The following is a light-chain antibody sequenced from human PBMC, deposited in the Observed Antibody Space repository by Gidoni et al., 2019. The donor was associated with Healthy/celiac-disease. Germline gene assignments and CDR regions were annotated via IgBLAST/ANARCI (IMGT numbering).Light chain of an antibody. V-gene: IGLV2-23*01. CDR1: SSDVGSYNL. CDR3: CSYAGSSTLV. Sequence: QSALPRPASGSGSPGQSITISCTGTSSDVGSYNLVSWYQQHPGKAPKLMIYEGSKRPSGVSNRFSGSKSGNTASLTISGLQAEDEADYYCCSYAGSSTLVFGGGTKLTVL. CDR2: EGS. J-gene: IGLJ2*01.